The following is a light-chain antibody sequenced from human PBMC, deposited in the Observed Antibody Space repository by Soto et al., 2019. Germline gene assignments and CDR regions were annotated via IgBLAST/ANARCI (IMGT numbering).Light chain of an antibody. CDR1: QSLSSSY. CDR2: GAS. CDR3: QQFATSPLT. Sequence: ENVLTQSPGTLSLSPGERATLSCRASQSLSSSYLAWYQQKPGQAPGLLIYGASSRATGIQDRFSGSGSGTDFTLTISRLEPEDFAVYYCQQFATSPLTFGGGTKVEIK. V-gene: IGKV3-20*01. J-gene: IGKJ4*01.